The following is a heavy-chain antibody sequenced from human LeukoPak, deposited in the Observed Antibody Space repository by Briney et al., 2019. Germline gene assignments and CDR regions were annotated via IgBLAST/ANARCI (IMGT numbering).Heavy chain of an antibody. CDR2: ISAYNGNT. D-gene: IGHD3-22*01. CDR1: GYTFTSYG. CDR3: ARTYDSSGYYYHHFDY. V-gene: IGHV1-18*01. J-gene: IGHJ4*02. Sequence: ASVKVSCKASGYTFTSYGISWVRQAPGQGLEWMGWISAYNGNTNYAQKLQGRATMTTDTSTSTAYMELRSLRSDDTAVYYCARTYDSSGYYYHHFDYWGQGTQVTVSS.